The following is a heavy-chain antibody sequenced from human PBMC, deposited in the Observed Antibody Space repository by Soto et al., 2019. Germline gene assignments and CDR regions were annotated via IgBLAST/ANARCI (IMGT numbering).Heavy chain of an antibody. J-gene: IGHJ6*02. V-gene: IGHV4-59*01. CDR2: IYYSGST. Sequence: SETLSLTCTVSGGSISSYYWSWLRQPPGKGLEWIGYIYYSGSTKYNPSLTIRVTIXVXTXKNQFSLKMSLVTAAHTAVYYCARDRLGYYYDSSGYSFSYYYYGMDVGGRGTTVTVSS. CDR1: GGSISSYY. CDR3: ARDRLGYYYDSSGYSFSYYYYGMDV. D-gene: IGHD3-22*01.